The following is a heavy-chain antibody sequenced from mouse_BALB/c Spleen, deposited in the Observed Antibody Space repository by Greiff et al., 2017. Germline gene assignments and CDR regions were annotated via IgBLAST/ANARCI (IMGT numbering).Heavy chain of an antibody. Sequence: EVKLMESGGGLVQPGGSLKLSCAASGFDFSRYWMSWVRQAPGKGLEWIGEINPDSSTINYTPSLKDKFIISRDNAKNTLYLQMSKVRSEDTALYYCARRGWDGDAMDYWGQGTSVTVSS. CDR3: ARRGWDGDAMDY. D-gene: IGHD4-1*01. V-gene: IGHV4-1*02. CDR1: GFDFSRYW. CDR2: INPDSSTI. J-gene: IGHJ4*01.